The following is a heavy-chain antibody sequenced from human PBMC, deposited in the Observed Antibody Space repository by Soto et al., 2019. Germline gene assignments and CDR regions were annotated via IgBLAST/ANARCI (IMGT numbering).Heavy chain of an antibody. Sequence: PGGSLRLSCVASGFTFSNFAMHWVRRAPGKGLEWVAIITFDGSSKFYADTVKGRFTISRDNSKNTLYLQMSSLGPDDTALYYCAREYTAGYWSGYWGQGTLVTVSS. J-gene: IGHJ4*02. CDR1: GFTFSNFA. CDR2: ITFDGSSK. CDR3: AREYTAGYWSGY. D-gene: IGHD2-8*02. V-gene: IGHV3-30-3*01.